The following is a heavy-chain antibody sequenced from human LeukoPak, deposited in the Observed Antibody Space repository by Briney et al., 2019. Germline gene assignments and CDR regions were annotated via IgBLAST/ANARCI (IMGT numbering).Heavy chain of an antibody. CDR2: INWNGDST. CDR1: GFTFDDYG. D-gene: IGHD2-2*01. CDR3: AKGPLPAAMSLVDV. Sequence: GGSLRLSCAASGFTFDDYGMSWVRQPPGKGLEWVSAINWNGDSTGYRESVKGRFTISRDNAKNALFLQMNSLRAEDTAVYYCAKGPLPAAMSLVDVWGKGTTVTVSS. V-gene: IGHV3-20*04. J-gene: IGHJ6*04.